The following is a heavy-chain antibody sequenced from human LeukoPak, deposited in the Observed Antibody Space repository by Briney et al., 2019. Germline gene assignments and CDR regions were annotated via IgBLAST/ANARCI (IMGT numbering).Heavy chain of an antibody. Sequence: PSETLSLTCTVSGGSISSYYWSWIRQPPGKGLEWIGYIYYSGSTDYNPSLKSRVTISIDTSKNQFSLKLTSVTAADTAVYYCAAYPFFDFWGQGILVTVSS. CDR3: AAYPFFDF. V-gene: IGHV4-59*01. CDR1: GGSISSYY. CDR2: IYYSGST. J-gene: IGHJ4*02.